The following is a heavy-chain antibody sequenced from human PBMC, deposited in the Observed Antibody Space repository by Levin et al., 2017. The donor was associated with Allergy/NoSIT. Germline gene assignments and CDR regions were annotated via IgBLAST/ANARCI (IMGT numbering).Heavy chain of an antibody. J-gene: IGHJ5*02. D-gene: IGHD6-19*01. CDR1: GGSISSSSYY. CDR3: AGVNRLAGRFNWFDP. Sequence: SETLSLTCIVSGGSISSSSYYWGWIRRPPGKVLEWIGSIYYSGNTYYNPSLNSRVSISIDTPSNQFSLKINSVTAADTAVYYCAGVNRLAGRFNWFDPWGQGALVTVSS. CDR2: IYYSGNT. V-gene: IGHV4-39*07.